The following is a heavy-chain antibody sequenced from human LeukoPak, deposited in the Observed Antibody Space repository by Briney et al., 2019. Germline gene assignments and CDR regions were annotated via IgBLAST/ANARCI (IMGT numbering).Heavy chain of an antibody. CDR2: IYWNDDK. CDR1: GFSLSTSGVG. Sequence: SGPTLVNPTQTLTLTCTFSGFSLSTSGVGVGWIRQPPGKALEWLALIYWNDDKRYSPSLKSRLTITKDTSKNQVVLTMTNMDPVDTATYYCAHLVRYFDWLLPDPYYFDYWGQGTLVTVSS. CDR3: AHLVRYFDWLLPDPYYFDY. J-gene: IGHJ4*02. D-gene: IGHD3-9*01. V-gene: IGHV2-5*01.